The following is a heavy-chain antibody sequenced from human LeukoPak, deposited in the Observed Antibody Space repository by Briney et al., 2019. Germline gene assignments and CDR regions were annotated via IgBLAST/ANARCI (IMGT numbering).Heavy chain of an antibody. CDR1: GYTFTGYY. CDR2: INPNSGGT. Sequence: ASVKVSCKASGYTFTGYYMHWVRQAPGQGLEWMGWINPNSGGTNYAQKFQGRVTMTRDTSISTAYMELSRLRSDDTAVYYCARGLTGTPYDWYWFDPWGQGTLVTVSS. V-gene: IGHV1-2*02. J-gene: IGHJ5*02. D-gene: IGHD1-7*01. CDR3: ARGLTGTPYDWYWFDP.